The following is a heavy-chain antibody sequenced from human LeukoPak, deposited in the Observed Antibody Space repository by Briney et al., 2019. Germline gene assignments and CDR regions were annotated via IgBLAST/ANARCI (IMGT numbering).Heavy chain of an antibody. D-gene: IGHD6-6*01. CDR1: GFTFSTYS. CDR2: ISSRSTTI. CDR3: AGGESEYSSSGDFAY. Sequence: PGGSLRLSCAASGFTFSTYSMNWVRQAPGKGLEWLSYISSRSTTIYYADSVKGRFTISRDNAKNPLYLQMNSLRPEDTAVYYCAGGESEYSSSGDFAYWGQGTLVTVSS. J-gene: IGHJ4*02. V-gene: IGHV3-48*01.